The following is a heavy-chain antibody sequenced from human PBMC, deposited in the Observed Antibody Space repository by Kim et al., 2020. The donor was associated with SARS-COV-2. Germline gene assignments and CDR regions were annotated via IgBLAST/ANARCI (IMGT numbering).Heavy chain of an antibody. CDR3: ARDRWLGAFDI. Sequence: GGSLRLSCAASGFTFSSYGMHWVRQAPGKGLEWVAVIWYDGSNKYYADSVKGRFTISRDNSKNTLYLQMNSLRAEDTAVYYCARDRWLGAFDIWGQGTMVTVSS. J-gene: IGHJ3*02. CDR2: IWYDGSNK. D-gene: IGHD3-22*01. V-gene: IGHV3-33*08. CDR1: GFTFSSYG.